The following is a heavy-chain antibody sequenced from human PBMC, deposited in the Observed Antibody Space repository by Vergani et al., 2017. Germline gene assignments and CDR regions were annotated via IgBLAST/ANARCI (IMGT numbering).Heavy chain of an antibody. Sequence: VQLVESGGGLVQPGRSLRLSCAASGFTFSSYGMHWVRQAPGKGLEWVAVIWYDGSNKYYADSVKGRFTISRDNSKNTLYLQMNSLRAEDTAVYYCARVQGWFGELAGYFDYRGQGTLVTVSS. J-gene: IGHJ4*02. V-gene: IGHV3-33*08. D-gene: IGHD3-10*01. CDR2: IWYDGSNK. CDR1: GFTFSSYG. CDR3: ARVQGWFGELAGYFDY.